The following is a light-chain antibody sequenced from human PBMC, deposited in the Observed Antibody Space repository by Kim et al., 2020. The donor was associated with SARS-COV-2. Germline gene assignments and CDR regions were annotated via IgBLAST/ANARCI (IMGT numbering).Light chain of an antibody. CDR2: GAS. Sequence: PGERATMSCRASQRVTGNFLAWYQQRPGQAPGLLIHGASRRATGIPDRFSGSGSGTEFTLTISRLEPEDVAVYYCQQYGDPPPWTFGQGTKV. J-gene: IGKJ1*01. CDR3: QQYGDPPPWT. CDR1: QRVTGNF. V-gene: IGKV3-20*01.